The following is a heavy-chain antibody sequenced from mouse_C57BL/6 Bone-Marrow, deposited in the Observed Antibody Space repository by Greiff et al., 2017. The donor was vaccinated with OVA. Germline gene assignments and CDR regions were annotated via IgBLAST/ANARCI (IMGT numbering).Heavy chain of an antibody. CDR3: TTWGVVELLDY. CDR1: GFNIKDDY. CDR2: IDPENGDT. Sequence: EVQLQQSGAELVRPGASVKLSCTASGFNIKDDYMHWVKQRPEQGLEWIGWIDPENGDTEYTSKFQGKATITADTSSNTAYLQLSSLTSEDTAVYYCTTWGVVELLDYWGQGTTLTVSS. J-gene: IGHJ2*01. V-gene: IGHV14-4*01. D-gene: IGHD1-1*01.